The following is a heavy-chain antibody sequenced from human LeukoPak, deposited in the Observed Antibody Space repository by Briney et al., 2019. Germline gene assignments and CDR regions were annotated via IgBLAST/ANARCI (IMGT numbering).Heavy chain of an antibody. V-gene: IGHV4-59*01. J-gene: IGHJ5*02. CDR1: GGSISSYY. CDR2: IYYSGST. D-gene: IGHD1-26*01. Sequence: SETLSLTCTVSGGSISSYYWSWIRQPPGKGLEWIGYIYYSGSTNYNPSLKSRVTISVDTSKNQFSLKLSSATAADTAVYYCARARTGGVGAANWFDPWGQGTLVTVSS. CDR3: ARARTGGVGAANWFDP.